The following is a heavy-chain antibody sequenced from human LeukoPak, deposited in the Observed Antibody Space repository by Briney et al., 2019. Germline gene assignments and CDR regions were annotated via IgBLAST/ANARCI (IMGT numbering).Heavy chain of an antibody. CDR2: IYYDASNK. Sequence: GGSLRLSCAASGFTFSSSGMHWVRQAPGKGLEWVAVIYYDASNKLYADSVKGRFTISRDNSKNMLYLQMDSLRADDTAVYYCARDRSRFVDYWGRGTLVTVSS. D-gene: IGHD3-3*01. V-gene: IGHV3-33*01. J-gene: IGHJ4*02. CDR3: ARDRSRFVDY. CDR1: GFTFSSSG.